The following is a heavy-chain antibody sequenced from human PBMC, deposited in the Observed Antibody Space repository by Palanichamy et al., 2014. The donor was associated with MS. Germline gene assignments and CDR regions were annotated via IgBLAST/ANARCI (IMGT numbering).Heavy chain of an antibody. CDR2: ISGRGLA. CDR3: TKDARGYDRPVDY. Sequence: EVQLLESGGDLVQPGGSLRLSCAASGFTFSSHAMNWVRQAPGKGLEWVSTISGRGLAHTTQTLCRADSPSPETIPRTRCICMSSLRVDDTAVYYCTKDARGYDRPVDYWGQGTLVTVSS. J-gene: IGHJ4*02. CDR1: GFTFSSHA. D-gene: IGHD5-12*01. V-gene: IGHV3-23*01.